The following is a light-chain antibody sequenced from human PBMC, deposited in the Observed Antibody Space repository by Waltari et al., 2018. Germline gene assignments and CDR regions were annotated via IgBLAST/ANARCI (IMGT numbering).Light chain of an antibody. CDR3: SSYTSSGTLRI. Sequence: QSVLTQPASVSGSPGQSITISCTGTNSDVGGYNYVSWYQHYPGKAPRLMIYDVTKRPPGVSNRFSGSKSGNTASLTISGLQAEDEADYYCSSYTSSGTLRIFGGGTKVTAL. CDR2: DVT. V-gene: IGLV2-14*03. J-gene: IGLJ2*01. CDR1: NSDVGGYNY.